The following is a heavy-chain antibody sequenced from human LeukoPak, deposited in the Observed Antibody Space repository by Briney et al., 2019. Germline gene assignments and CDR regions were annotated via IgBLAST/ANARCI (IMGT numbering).Heavy chain of an antibody. D-gene: IGHD6-13*01. J-gene: IGHJ6*03. V-gene: IGHV3-7*01. CDR3: AARYSSSWYVPYYYMDV. Sequence: GGSLRLSCAASGFTFTTYWMSWVRQAPGKGLEWVANIKQDGSEKYYVDSVKGRFTISRDNAKNSLYLQMNSLRAEDTAVYYCAARYSSSWYVPYYYMDVWGKGTTVTVSS. CDR1: GFTFTTYW. CDR2: IKQDGSEK.